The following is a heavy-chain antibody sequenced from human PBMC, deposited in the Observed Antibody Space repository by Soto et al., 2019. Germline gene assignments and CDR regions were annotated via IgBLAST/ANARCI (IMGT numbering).Heavy chain of an antibody. J-gene: IGHJ6*02. CDR3: AKDTPGYSSSWSLYGMDV. Sequence: GGSLRLSCAASGFTFSSYAMSWVRQAPGKGLEWVSAISGSGGSTYYADSVKGRFTISRDNSKNTLYLQMNSLRAEDTAVYYCAKDTPGYSSSWSLYGMDVWGQGTTVTVSS. V-gene: IGHV3-23*01. CDR2: ISGSGGST. D-gene: IGHD6-13*01. CDR1: GFTFSSYA.